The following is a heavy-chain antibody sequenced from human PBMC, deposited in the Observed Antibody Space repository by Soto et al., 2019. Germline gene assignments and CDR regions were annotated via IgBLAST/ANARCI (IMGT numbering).Heavy chain of an antibody. D-gene: IGHD6-13*01. CDR1: GCTFSNYW. Sequence: GGPLRLSCAASGCTFSNYWMRWVRQAQGKGLVWVSRINSDGSSTSYADSVKGRLTISRDNAKNTLYLQMNSLRAEDTAVYYCARVKVAAAGYPNWFDPWGQGTLVTVSS. V-gene: IGHV3-74*01. J-gene: IGHJ5*02. CDR2: INSDGSST. CDR3: ARVKVAAAGYPNWFDP.